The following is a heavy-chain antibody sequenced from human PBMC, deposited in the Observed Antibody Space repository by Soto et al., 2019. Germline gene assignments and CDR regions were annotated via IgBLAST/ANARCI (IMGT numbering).Heavy chain of an antibody. CDR1: GFTFSSYA. CDR3: AKELGYCSSTSCYTTVTTAFDI. V-gene: IGHV3-23*01. Sequence: GGSLRLSCAASGFTFSSYAMSWVRQAPGKGLEWVSAISGSGGSTYYADSVKGRFTISRDNSKNTLYLQMNSLRAEDTAVYYSAKELGYCSSTSCYTTVTTAFDIWGQGTMVTVSS. D-gene: IGHD2-2*02. J-gene: IGHJ3*02. CDR2: ISGSGGST.